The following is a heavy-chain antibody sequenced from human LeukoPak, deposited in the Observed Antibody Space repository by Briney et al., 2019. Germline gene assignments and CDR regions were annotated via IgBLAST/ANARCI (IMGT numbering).Heavy chain of an antibody. D-gene: IGHD2-2*01. CDR3: ASLVVPAATKRYYYYGMDV. CDR2: IYPGDSGT. J-gene: IGHJ6*02. CDR1: GYSFTSYW. V-gene: IGHV5-51*01. Sequence: GESLKISCKGSGYSFTSYWIGWVRQMPGKGLEWMGIIYPGDSGTRYSPSFQGQVTISADKSISTAYLQWSSLKASDTAMYYCASLVVPAATKRYYYYGMDVWGQGTTVTVSS.